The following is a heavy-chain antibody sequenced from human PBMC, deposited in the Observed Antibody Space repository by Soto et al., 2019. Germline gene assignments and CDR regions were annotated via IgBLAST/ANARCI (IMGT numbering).Heavy chain of an antibody. CDR2: IIPMFGTA. CDR3: ASGIQLWLLRINNGDSG. J-gene: IGHJ4*02. CDR1: GGTFSTYA. Sequence: QVQLVQSGAEVKKPESSVKVSCKAPGGTFSTYAISWVRQAPGQGLEWMGGIIPMFGTANYAQRFQDRVTITANESTNTVYMELSSLRSEDTAVSFCASGIQLWLLRINNGDSGGGQGTLVTVSS. V-gene: IGHV1-69*12. D-gene: IGHD1-26*01.